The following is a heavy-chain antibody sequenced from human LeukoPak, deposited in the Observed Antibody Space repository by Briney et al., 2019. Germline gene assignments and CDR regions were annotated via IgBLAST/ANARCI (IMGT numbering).Heavy chain of an antibody. CDR3: SRENGAFSPFGY. V-gene: IGHV4-4*02. Sequence: SETLSLTCGVSGGSISNTNWWSWVRQPPGQGLEWIGEISLTGLTHYNPSLESRVTVSLDKSKNQLSLNLTSVTAEDTAVYYCSRENGAFSPFGYWGQGTLVTVSS. CDR1: GGSISNTNW. CDR2: ISLTGLT. D-gene: IGHD2-8*01. J-gene: IGHJ4*02.